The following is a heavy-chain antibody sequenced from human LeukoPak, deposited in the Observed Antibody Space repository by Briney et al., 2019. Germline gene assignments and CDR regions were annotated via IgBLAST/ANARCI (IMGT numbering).Heavy chain of an antibody. D-gene: IGHD6-19*01. J-gene: IGHJ4*02. Sequence: GASVKVSCKTSGYNFIYYYIHWVRQAPGQGLEWMALINPSGGSTSYAQKFQGRVTMTRDTSTSTVYMELRSLRSEDTAVYYCARGPYSSGWYGLDYWGQGTLVTASS. V-gene: IGHV1-46*01. CDR2: INPSGGST. CDR3: ARGPYSSGWYGLDY. CDR1: GYNFIYYY.